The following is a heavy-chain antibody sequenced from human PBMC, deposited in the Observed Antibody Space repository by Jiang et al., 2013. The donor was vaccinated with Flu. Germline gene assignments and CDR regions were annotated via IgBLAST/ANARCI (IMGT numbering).Heavy chain of an antibody. J-gene: IGHJ4*02. CDR3: ARDSSSWDN. D-gene: IGHD6-13*01. Sequence: SSYIYYADSVKGRFTISRDNAKNSLYLQMNSLRAEDTAVYYCARDSSSWDNWGQGTLVTVS. CDR2: SSYI. V-gene: IGHV3-21*01.